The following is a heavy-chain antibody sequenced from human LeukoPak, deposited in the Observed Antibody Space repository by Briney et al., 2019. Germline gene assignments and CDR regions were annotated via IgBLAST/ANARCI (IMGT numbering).Heavy chain of an antibody. CDR3: ARENKLARGHYFDY. CDR2: ISSSSSTI. D-gene: IGHD3-10*01. J-gene: IGHJ4*02. Sequence: GSLRLSCAASGFTFSSYSMNWVRQAPGKGLEWVSYISSSSSTIYYADSVKGRFTISRDNSKNTLYLQMNSLRAEDTAVYYCARENKLARGHYFDYWGQGTLVTVSS. V-gene: IGHV3-48*01. CDR1: GFTFSSYS.